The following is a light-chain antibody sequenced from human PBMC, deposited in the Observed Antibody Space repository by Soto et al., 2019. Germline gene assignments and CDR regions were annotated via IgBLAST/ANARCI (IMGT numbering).Light chain of an antibody. CDR2: DVS. Sequence: QSALTQPASVSGSPGQSITISCTGTSSDVGGYNYVSWYQQHPGKVPKLMINDVSNRPSGVSNRFSGSKSGNTASLTISGLQAEDEADYYCSSYTSSSTVVFGGGTQL. CDR3: SSYTSSSTVV. CDR1: SSDVGGYNY. J-gene: IGLJ2*01. V-gene: IGLV2-14*01.